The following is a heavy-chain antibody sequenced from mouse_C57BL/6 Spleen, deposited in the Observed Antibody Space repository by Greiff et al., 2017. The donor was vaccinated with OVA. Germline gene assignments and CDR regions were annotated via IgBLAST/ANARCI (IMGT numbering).Heavy chain of an antibody. CDR3: ARTYDGYGDCFDY. V-gene: IGHV1-7*01. Sequence: QVQLQQSGAELAKPGASVKLSCKASGYTFTSYWMHWVKQRPGQGLEWIGYINPSSGYTKYNQKFKDKATLTADKSSSTAYMQQSSLTYEDSAVYYCARTYDGYGDCFDYWGQGTTLTVSS. CDR1: GYTFTSYW. D-gene: IGHD2-3*01. CDR2: INPSSGYT. J-gene: IGHJ2*01.